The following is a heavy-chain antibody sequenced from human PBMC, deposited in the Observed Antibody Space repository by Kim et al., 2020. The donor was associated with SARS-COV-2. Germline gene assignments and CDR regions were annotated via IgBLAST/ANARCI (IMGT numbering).Heavy chain of an antibody. CDR3: ARDENYGSGTVDY. D-gene: IGHD3-10*01. J-gene: IGHJ4*02. V-gene: IGHV3-33*01. CDR1: GFTFSSYG. CDR2: IWNDGSIN. Sequence: GGSLRLSCAASGFTFSSYGMHWVRQAPGKGLEWVAVIWNDGSINYYADSVKGRFTISRDNSKNMLYLQMNSLRAEDTVVYYCARDENYGSGTVDYWGQGPLVTVSS.